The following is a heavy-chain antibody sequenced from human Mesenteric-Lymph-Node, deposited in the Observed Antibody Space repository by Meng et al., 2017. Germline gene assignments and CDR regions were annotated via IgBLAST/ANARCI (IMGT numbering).Heavy chain of an antibody. V-gene: IGHV3-15*01. CDR2: IKRNSDGGTI. CDR1: GLSFTDAW. Sequence: GESLKISCVASGLSFTDAWMSWVRQAPGKGLEWVGRIKRNSDGGTIDYAAPVKGRFTISRDDSKNTLYLQMDSLRAEDTAVYYCARDAKYYYDSSGYVWGQGTMVTVSS. J-gene: IGHJ3*01. CDR3: ARDAKYYYDSSGYV. D-gene: IGHD3-22*01.